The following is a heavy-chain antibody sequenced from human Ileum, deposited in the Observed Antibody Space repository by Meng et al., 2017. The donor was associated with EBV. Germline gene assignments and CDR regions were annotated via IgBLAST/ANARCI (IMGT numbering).Heavy chain of an antibody. CDR3: ARDVVVPAALTVRIDY. V-gene: IGHV1-3*01. Sequence: QVQLVQSGAEVKKPGASVKVSCKASGYTFTSYAIHWVRQAPGQRLEWMGWINGGNGKTKYSQKFQGRVTITRDTSASTAYMELSSLRSEDTAVYYCARDVVVPAALTVRIDYWDQGTLVTVAS. CDR1: GYTFTSYA. D-gene: IGHD2-2*01. J-gene: IGHJ4*02. CDR2: INGGNGKT.